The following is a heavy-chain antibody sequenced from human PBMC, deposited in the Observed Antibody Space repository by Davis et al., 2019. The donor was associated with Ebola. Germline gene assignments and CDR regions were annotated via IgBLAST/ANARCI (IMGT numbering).Heavy chain of an antibody. D-gene: IGHD3-22*01. CDR2: IYHGDSDI. V-gene: IGHV5-51*01. J-gene: IGHJ4*02. CDR1: GYSLTSYW. CDR3: ARVRDTYYYDSSGYSSLAYFDY. Sequence: PGGSLRLSCKGSGYSLTSYWIGWVRQIPGQGLEWMGIIYHGDSDIRYSPSFQGQVTISADKSISTAFLQWSSLKASDTAMYYCARVRDTYYYDSSGYSSLAYFDYWGQGTLVTVSS.